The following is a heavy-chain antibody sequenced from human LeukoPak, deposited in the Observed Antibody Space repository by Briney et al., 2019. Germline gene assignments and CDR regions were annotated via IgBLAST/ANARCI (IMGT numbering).Heavy chain of an antibody. D-gene: IGHD6-13*01. CDR3: AKDEGFRAAAEGTPDY. CDR1: GFTFSSYN. J-gene: IGHJ4*02. CDR2: ISYDGSNK. V-gene: IGHV3-30*18. Sequence: GRSLRLSCAASGFTFSSYNIHWVRQAPGKGLEWVALISYDGSNKYYADSVKGRFTISRDNSKDTLYLQMNSLRPEDTAVYHCAKDEGFRAAAEGTPDYWGQGTLVTVSS.